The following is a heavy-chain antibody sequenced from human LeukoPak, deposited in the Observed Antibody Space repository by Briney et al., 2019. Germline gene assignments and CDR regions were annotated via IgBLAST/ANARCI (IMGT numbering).Heavy chain of an antibody. J-gene: IGHJ4*02. V-gene: IGHV3-23*01. Sequence: PVRSLRPSCAASGFTFRSYDISWVRQAPGQGLEWVSTIGGSGGSPYYADSAKGRFTISKDNSKNTLYLQMNSLRAEDMAVYYCVNLRYFDYWGQGTQVTVSS. CDR1: GFTFRSYD. CDR3: VNLRYFDY. CDR2: IGGSGGSP.